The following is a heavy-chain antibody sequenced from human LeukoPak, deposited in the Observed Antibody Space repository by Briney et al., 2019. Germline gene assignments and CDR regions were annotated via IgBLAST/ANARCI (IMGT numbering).Heavy chain of an antibody. D-gene: IGHD3-22*01. V-gene: IGHV4-59*01. CDR2: IYYSGST. CDR1: GGSISSYY. J-gene: IGHJ3*01. CDR3: ARELRYDNSDSGAF. Sequence: SETLSPTCTVSGGSISSYYWSWIRQPPGKGLEWIGYIYYSGSTNYNPSLKSRVTISVGTSKNQFSLKLSSVTAADTAVYYCARELRYDNSDSGAFWGQGTVVTVSS.